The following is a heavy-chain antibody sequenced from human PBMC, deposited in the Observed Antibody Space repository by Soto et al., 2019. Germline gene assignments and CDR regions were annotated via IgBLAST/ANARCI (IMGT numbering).Heavy chain of an antibody. J-gene: IGHJ6*02. CDR1: GGSISSSSYY. CDR3: ARLERGRNSARGGSYGMDV. Sequence: ASETLSLTCTVSGGSISSSSYYWGWIRQPPGKGLEWIGSIYYSGSTYYNPSLKSRVTISVDTSKNQFSLKLSSVTAADTAVYYCARLERGRNSARGGSYGMDVWGQGTTVTVSS. V-gene: IGHV4-39*01. CDR2: IYYSGST. D-gene: IGHD3-16*01.